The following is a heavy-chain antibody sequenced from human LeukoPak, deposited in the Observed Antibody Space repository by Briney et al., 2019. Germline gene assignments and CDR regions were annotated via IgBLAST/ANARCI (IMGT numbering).Heavy chain of an antibody. CDR3: ARGAQGSGSYYNLLYYYYYYMDV. Sequence: SETLSLTCAVSGGSISSSNWWSWVRQPPGKGLEWIGEIYHSGSTNYNPSLKSRVTISVDKSKNQFSLKLSSVTAADTAVYYCARGAQGSGSYYNLLYYYYYYMDVWGKGTTVTISS. J-gene: IGHJ6*03. CDR2: IYHSGST. D-gene: IGHD3-10*01. CDR1: GGSISSSNW. V-gene: IGHV4-4*02.